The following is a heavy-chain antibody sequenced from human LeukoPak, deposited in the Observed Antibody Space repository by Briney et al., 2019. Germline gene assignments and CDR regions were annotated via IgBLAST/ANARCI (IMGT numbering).Heavy chain of an antibody. V-gene: IGHV3-23*01. D-gene: IGHD6-13*01. J-gene: IGHJ4*02. CDR1: GFTFSSYD. CDR3: ARDPLSSSSFDL. Sequence: GGSLRLSCAASGFTFSSYDMTWVRQAPGRGLEWVSSIRPSGDNTYYGDSVKGRFTISRDNAKNSLYLQMNSLRAEDTAVYYCARDPLSSSSFDLWGQGTLVTVSS. CDR2: IRPSGDNT.